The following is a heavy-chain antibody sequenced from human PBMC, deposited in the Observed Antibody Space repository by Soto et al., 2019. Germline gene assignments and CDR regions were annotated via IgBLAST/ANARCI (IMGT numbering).Heavy chain of an antibody. CDR2: INGGNGNT. CDR3: ARADCSSSTCYFYYGMDV. V-gene: IGHV1-3*01. J-gene: IGHJ6*02. Sequence: QVQLVQSGAELKTPGASVKVSCKASGYTLTTYAMHWVRQAPGQRLEWRGWINGGNGNTKYSQRFQGRVTITRDTSASTEYMELSSLTSEDTAVYYCARADCSSSTCYFYYGMDVWGQGTTVTVSS. CDR1: GYTLTTYA. D-gene: IGHD2-2*01.